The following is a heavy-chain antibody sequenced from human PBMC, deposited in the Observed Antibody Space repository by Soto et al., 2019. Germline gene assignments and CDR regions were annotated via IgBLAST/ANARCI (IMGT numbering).Heavy chain of an antibody. CDR3: AKGGPVVGARFRGIDV. Sequence: GGSLRLSCAASGFTFSNYAVNWVRQAPGKGLEWVSVISASGDGTYYADSVKGRFTISRDNSKNTGSLQMNSLTADDTAVYYCAKGGPVVGARFRGIDVWGQGTTVTVSS. J-gene: IGHJ6*02. CDR1: GFTFSNYA. D-gene: IGHD1-26*01. V-gene: IGHV3-23*01. CDR2: ISASGDGT.